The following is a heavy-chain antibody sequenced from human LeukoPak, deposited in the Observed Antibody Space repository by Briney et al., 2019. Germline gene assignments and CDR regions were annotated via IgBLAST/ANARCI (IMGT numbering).Heavy chain of an antibody. Sequence: SETLSLTCTVSGGSISSYYWSWIRQPPGKGLEWIGYIYHSGSTYYNPSLKSRVTISVDRSKNQFSLKLSSVTAADTAVYYCARDSRSYGDYPGASNPFDIWGQGTMVTVSS. CDR3: ARDSRSYGDYPGASNPFDI. V-gene: IGHV4-59*12. D-gene: IGHD4-17*01. CDR2: IYHSGST. J-gene: IGHJ3*02. CDR1: GGSISSYY.